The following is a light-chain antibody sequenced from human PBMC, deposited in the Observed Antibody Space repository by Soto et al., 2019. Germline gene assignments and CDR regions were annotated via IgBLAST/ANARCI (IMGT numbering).Light chain of an antibody. CDR1: QDIRSD. Sequence: AIQMTQSPSSLSASVGDSITITCRASQDIRSDLGWYQQKPGRAPKLLIYDASSLQGGVPSRFSGGGSGTEFTLTISSLQSEDFAEYHCQQYNNWPQTFGQGTKVDIK. V-gene: IGKV1-6*01. CDR3: QQYNNWPQT. J-gene: IGKJ1*01. CDR2: DAS.